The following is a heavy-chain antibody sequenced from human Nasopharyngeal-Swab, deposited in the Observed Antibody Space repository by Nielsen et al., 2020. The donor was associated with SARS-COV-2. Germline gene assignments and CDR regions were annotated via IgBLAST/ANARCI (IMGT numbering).Heavy chain of an antibody. CDR2: ISGSTAST. Sequence: GESLKISCAASGFIFSSYAMAWVRPAPGKGLEWVSGISGSTASTNYADPVKGRFTISRDNSKNTLYLQMNSLRAEDTAVYYCAKYGSGNFGHNWLDPWGQGTLVTVSS. D-gene: IGHD3-10*01. J-gene: IGHJ5*02. CDR1: GFIFSSYA. CDR3: AKYGSGNFGHNWLDP. V-gene: IGHV3-23*01.